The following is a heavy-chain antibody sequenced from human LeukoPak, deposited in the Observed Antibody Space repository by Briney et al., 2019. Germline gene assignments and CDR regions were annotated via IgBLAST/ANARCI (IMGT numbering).Heavy chain of an antibody. CDR1: GGTFSTYA. CDR3: ARGGTFYRRTLLNYFDY. D-gene: IGHD1-14*01. J-gene: IGHJ4*02. V-gene: IGHV1-69*05. CDR2: IIPISGAA. Sequence: SVKVSCKASGGTFSTYAISWVRQAPGQGLEWMGGIIPISGAANYAQKFQGRVTFTTDESTNTAYMELSSLRSEDTAVYYCARGGTFYRRTLLNYFDYWGQGSLVTVSS.